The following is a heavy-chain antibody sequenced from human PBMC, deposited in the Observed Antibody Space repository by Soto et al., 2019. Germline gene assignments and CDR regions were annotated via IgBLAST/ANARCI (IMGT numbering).Heavy chain of an antibody. CDR1: GGSISSYY. CDR2: IYYSGST. Sequence: SETLSLTCTVSGGSISSYYWSWIRQPPGKELEWIGYIYYSGSTNYNPSLESRVTISVDTSKNQFSLKLSSVTAADTAVYYCARDRGGRMQQWLAPPGRYYYYGMDVWGQGTTVTVSS. D-gene: IGHD6-19*01. J-gene: IGHJ6*02. CDR3: ARDRGGRMQQWLAPPGRYYYYGMDV. V-gene: IGHV4-59*01.